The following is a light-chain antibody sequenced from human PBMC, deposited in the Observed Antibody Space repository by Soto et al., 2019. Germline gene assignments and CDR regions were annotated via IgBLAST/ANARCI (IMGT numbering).Light chain of an antibody. Sequence: QSALTQPASVSGSPGQSITISCTGTSSDVGGYNYVSWYQQHPDKAPKLMIYEVTNRPPGVSFRFSGSKSGNTASLTISGLQPEDEADYYCSSYTSTSTLYVFGTGTKLTVL. V-gene: IGLV2-14*01. CDR1: SSDVGGYNY. J-gene: IGLJ1*01. CDR2: EVT. CDR3: SSYTSTSTLYV.